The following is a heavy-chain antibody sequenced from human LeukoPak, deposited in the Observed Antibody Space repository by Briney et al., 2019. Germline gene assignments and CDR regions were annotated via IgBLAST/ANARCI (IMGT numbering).Heavy chain of an antibody. CDR1: GYDFSSYG. V-gene: IGHV1-18*01. CDR3: ARHMTTVVTSLDS. J-gene: IGHJ4*02. Sequence: ASVKVSCKASGYDFSSYGISWVRQAPGQGLQWMGWISVYNGKTNYGPLQGRVTMTTDTSTGTAYMELRNLRSDDTAIYYCARHMTTVVTSLDSWGQGTLVTVSS. D-gene: IGHD4-23*01. CDR2: ISVYNGKT.